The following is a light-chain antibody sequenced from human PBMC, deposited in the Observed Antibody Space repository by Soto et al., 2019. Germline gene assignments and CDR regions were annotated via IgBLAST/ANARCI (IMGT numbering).Light chain of an antibody. V-gene: IGLV2-8*01. J-gene: IGLJ2*01. CDR1: SSDIGSYNY. CDR2: EVS. CDR3: SSYAGSNKNVL. Sequence: QSALTQPPSASGSPGQSVTISCTGTSSDIGSYNYVSWYQQHPGKAPKLMIYEVSKRPSGVPDRFSGSKSGNTASLTVSGLQAEDEADYYCSSYAGSNKNVLFGGGTKVTVL.